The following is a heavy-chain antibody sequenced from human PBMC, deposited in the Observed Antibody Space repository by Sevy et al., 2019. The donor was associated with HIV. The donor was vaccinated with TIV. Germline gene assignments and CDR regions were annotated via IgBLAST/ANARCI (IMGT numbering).Heavy chain of an antibody. CDR3: ARHGPYYDFWSGYYRANWFDP. D-gene: IGHD3-3*01. CDR2: IYPGDSDT. CDR1: GYSFTSYW. V-gene: IGHV5-51*01. J-gene: IGHJ5*02. Sequence: GESLKISCKGSGYSFTSYWIGWVRQMPGKGLEWMGIIYPGDSDTRYSPSFQGQVTISTDKSISTAYLQWSSLKDSDTGMYYCARHGPYYDFWSGYYRANWFDPWGQGTLVTVSS.